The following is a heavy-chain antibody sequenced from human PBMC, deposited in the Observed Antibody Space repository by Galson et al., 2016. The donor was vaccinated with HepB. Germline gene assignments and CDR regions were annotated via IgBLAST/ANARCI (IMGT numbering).Heavy chain of an antibody. J-gene: IGHJ6*02. CDR1: GFTFNDHS. CDR3: ARERYSYGHSYSYGMDV. CDR2: ISTRSTFI. D-gene: IGHD5-18*01. Sequence: SLRLSCAASGFTFNDHSLNWVRQAPGKGLEWVSSISTRSTFIYYTDSVRGRFTISRDDAKNSLFLQMNSLRAEDTAVYYCARERYSYGHSYSYGMDVWGQRTSCTVS. V-gene: IGHV3-21*01.